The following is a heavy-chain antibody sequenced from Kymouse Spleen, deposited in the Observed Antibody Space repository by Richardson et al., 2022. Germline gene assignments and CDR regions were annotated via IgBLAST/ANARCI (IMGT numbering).Heavy chain of an antibody. V-gene: IGHV3-30*18. CDR3: AAPVVGAFDY. CDR1: GFTFSSYG. J-gene: IGHJ4*02. Sequence: QVQLVESGGGVVQPGRSLRLSCAASGFTFSSYGMHWVRQAPGKGLEWVAVISYDGSNKYYADSVKGRFTISRDNSKNTLYLQMNSLRAEDTAVYYCAAPVVGAFDYWGQGTLVTVSS. CDR2: ISYDGSNK. D-gene: IGHD1-26*01.